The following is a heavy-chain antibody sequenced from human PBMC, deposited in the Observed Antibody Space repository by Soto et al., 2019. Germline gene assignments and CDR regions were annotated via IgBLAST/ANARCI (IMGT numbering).Heavy chain of an antibody. V-gene: IGHV3-49*04. CDR3: TRAPYYYDSSGYLYYFDY. J-gene: IGHJ4*02. D-gene: IGHD3-22*01. CDR2: IRSKAYGGTT. CDR1: GLTFGDNA. Sequence: PGGSLRLSCTASGLTFGDNALSWVRQAPGKGLEWVGFIRSKAYGGTTEYAASVKGRFTISRDDSKSIAYLQMSSLETEDTAVYYCTRAPYYYDSSGYLYYFDYWGQGTLVTVS.